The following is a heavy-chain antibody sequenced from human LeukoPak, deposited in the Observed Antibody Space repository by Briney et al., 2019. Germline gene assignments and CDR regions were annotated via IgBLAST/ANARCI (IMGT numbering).Heavy chain of an antibody. D-gene: IGHD6-19*01. CDR3: TRDLIAVAGHYYYYYYMDV. Sequence: PGGSLRLSCAASGFTFSGSAMHWVRQASGKGLEWVGRIRSKANSYATAYAASVKGRFTISRDDSKNTAYLQMNSLKTEDTAVYYCTRDLIAVAGHYYYYYYMDVWGKGTTVTVSS. CDR1: GFTFSGSA. V-gene: IGHV3-73*01. CDR2: IRSKANSYAT. J-gene: IGHJ6*03.